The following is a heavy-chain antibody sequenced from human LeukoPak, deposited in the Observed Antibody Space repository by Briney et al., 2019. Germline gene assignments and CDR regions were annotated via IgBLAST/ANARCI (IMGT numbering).Heavy chain of an antibody. V-gene: IGHV3-53*01. Sequence: GGSLRLSCAVSGFTVSAYYMSWVRQAPGKGLEWVSVIYSGGTTYYADSVEGRFSISRDISKNTLHLQMNSLRAEDTGVYFCATIPSRTGVHFVYWGQGALVTVSS. CDR3: ATIPSRTGVHFVY. CDR1: GFTVSAYY. J-gene: IGHJ4*02. D-gene: IGHD7-27*01. CDR2: IYSGGTT.